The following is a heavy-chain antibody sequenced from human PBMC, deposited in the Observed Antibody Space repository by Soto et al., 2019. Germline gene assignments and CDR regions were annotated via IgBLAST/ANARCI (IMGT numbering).Heavy chain of an antibody. D-gene: IGHD6-6*01. V-gene: IGHV5-10-1*01. CDR1: GYSFTTYW. Sequence: GESLKISCKGSGYSFTTYWISWVRQMPGKGLEWMGRIDPSDSYSDYSPSFQGHVTISVDKSISTAYLQWSSLKASDTAIYYCARTLSIAAPDAFDIWGQGTMVTVSS. CDR3: ARTLSIAAPDAFDI. J-gene: IGHJ3*02. CDR2: IDPSDSYS.